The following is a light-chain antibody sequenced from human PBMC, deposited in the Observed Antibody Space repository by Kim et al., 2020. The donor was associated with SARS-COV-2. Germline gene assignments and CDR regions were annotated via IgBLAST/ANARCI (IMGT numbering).Light chain of an antibody. V-gene: IGKV1-17*01. Sequence: ASVGDRVTITCRASQGISSYLGWYQQNPGRAPKRLIYGASNLQSGVPSRFSGSGSETDFTLTINSLQPEDFATYFCLQHSTYPITFGQGTRLEIK. CDR1: QGISSY. CDR3: LQHSTYPIT. J-gene: IGKJ5*01. CDR2: GAS.